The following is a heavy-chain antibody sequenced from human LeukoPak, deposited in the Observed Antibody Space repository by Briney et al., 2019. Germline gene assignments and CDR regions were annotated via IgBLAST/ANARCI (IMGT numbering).Heavy chain of an antibody. J-gene: IGHJ4*02. D-gene: IGHD6-13*01. CDR3: ARDRGGSSSWFVDY. V-gene: IGHV3-33*01. CDR1: GFTFSSSG. CDR2: IWYDGSNK. Sequence: PGGSLRLSCAASGFTFSSSGMHWVRQAPGKGLEWVAVIWYDGSNKYYADSVKGRFTISRDNSKNTLYLQMNSLRAEDTAVYYCARDRGGSSSWFVDYWGQGTLVTVSS.